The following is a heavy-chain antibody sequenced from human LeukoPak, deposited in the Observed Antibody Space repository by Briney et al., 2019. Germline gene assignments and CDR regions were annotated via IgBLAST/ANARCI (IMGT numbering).Heavy chain of an antibody. CDR2: IRSKAYGGTT. V-gene: IGHV3-49*04. D-gene: IGHD4-11*01. CDR3: TRDDYNFDY. J-gene: IGHJ4*02. Sequence: GGSLRLSCTASGFTFGDYAMSWVRQAPGKGLEWVGFIRSKAYGGTTEYAASVKGRFTISRDDSKSIAYLQMNSLKIEDTAVYYCTRDDYNFDYWGQGTLVTVSS. CDR1: GFTFGDYA.